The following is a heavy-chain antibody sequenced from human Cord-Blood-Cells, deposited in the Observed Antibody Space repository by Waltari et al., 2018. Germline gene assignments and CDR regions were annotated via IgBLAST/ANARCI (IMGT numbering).Heavy chain of an antibody. CDR1: GFTFSSYW. CDR3: AREDGGDYYYGMDV. J-gene: IGHJ6*02. V-gene: IGHV3-7*01. Sequence: EVQLVESGGGLVQPGGSLRLSCAASGFTFSSYWMSWVRQAPGKGLEWVANIKQDGSEKYYVDSVKGRFTISRDNAKNSLYLQMNSLRAEDTAVYYCAREDGGDYYYGMDVWGQGTTVTVSS. CDR2: IKQDGSEK.